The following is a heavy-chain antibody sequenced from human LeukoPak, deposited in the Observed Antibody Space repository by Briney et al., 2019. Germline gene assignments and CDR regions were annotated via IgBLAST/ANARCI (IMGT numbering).Heavy chain of an antibody. D-gene: IGHD6-19*01. CDR3: ARSGEEWLVHYYYYYMDV. V-gene: IGHV3-48*03. CDR2: ISSSGSTI. J-gene: IGHJ6*03. CDR1: GFTFSSYE. Sequence: GGSLRLSCAASGFTFSSYEMNWVRQAPGKGLEWVSYISSSGSTIYYADSVKGRFTISRDNAKNSLYLQMNSLRAEGTAVYYCARSGEEWLVHYYYYYMDVWGKGTTVTISS.